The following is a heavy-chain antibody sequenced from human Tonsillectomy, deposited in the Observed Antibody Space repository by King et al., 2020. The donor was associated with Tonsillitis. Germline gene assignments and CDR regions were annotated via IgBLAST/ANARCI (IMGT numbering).Heavy chain of an antibody. CDR3: AREVPGAYGDRHNWFDP. D-gene: IGHD4-17*01. CDR2: IYSGGST. CDR1: GFTVSSNY. J-gene: IGHJ5*02. V-gene: IGHV3-66*01. Sequence: VQLVESGGGLVQPGGSLRLSCAASGFTVSSNYMSWVRQAPGKGLEWVSVIYSGGSTYYADSVKGRFTISRDNSKNTLYLQMNSLRAEDTAVYYCAREVPGAYGDRHNWFDPWGQGTLVTVSS.